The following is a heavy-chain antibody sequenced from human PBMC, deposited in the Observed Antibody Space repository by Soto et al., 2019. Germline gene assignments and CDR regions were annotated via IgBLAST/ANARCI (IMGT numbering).Heavy chain of an antibody. CDR2: IYYSGST. V-gene: IGHV4-59*08. D-gene: IGHD3-16*01. CDR1: GGSISSYY. CDR3: ARHARWDPTVTFTDYYYYYMDV. Sequence: QVQLQESGPGLVKPSETLSLTCTVSGGSISSYYWSWIRQPPGKGLEWIGYIYYSGSTNYNPSLKSRVTISVDTSKNQFSLKLSSVTAADTAVYYCARHARWDPTVTFTDYYYYYMDVWGKGTTVTVSS. J-gene: IGHJ6*03.